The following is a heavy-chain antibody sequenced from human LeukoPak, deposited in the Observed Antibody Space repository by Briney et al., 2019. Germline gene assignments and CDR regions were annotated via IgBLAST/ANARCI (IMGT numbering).Heavy chain of an antibody. V-gene: IGHV3-48*03. J-gene: IGHJ4*02. D-gene: IGHD5-18*01. CDR2: ISSGGNTI. Sequence: QPGGSLRLSCAASGFTFSSYEMNWVRQAPGKGLEWVSYISSGGNTIYYADSVKGRFTISRDNAKNSLYLQMNSLRAEDTAVYYCAREGTAMVSFDYWSQGTLVTVSS. CDR3: AREGTAMVSFDY. CDR1: GFTFSSYE.